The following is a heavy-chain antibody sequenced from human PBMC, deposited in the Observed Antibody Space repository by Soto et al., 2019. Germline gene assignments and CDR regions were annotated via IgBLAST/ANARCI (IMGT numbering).Heavy chain of an antibody. CDR2: ISISSRTI. CDR1: GFTFRSYS. J-gene: IGHJ5*02. Sequence: GGSLRLSCAASGFTFRSYSLNWVRQPPGKGLEWVSYISISSRTIYYADSVKGRFTISRDDAKNSLYLQMNSLRDEDTSVYYCARDNGIAGSFDPWGQGTLVTVSS. CDR3: ARDNGIAGSFDP. D-gene: IGHD6-13*01. V-gene: IGHV3-48*02.